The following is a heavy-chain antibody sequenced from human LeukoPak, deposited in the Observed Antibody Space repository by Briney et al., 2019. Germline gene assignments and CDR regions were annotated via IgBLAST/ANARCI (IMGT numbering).Heavy chain of an antibody. D-gene: IGHD6-19*01. Sequence: GGSLRLSCAASGFTFSSYSMSWVRQAPGKGLEWVSSISASSNFISYADSVKGRFTISRDNAKESLYLQMNSVRAEDTAVYYCARDPGYSSGWFDYWGQGALVTVSS. CDR3: ARDPGYSSGWFDY. J-gene: IGHJ4*02. V-gene: IGHV3-21*01. CDR2: ISASSNFI. CDR1: GFTFSSYS.